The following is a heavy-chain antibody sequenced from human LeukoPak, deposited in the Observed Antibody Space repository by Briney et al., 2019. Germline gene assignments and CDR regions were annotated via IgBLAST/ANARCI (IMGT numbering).Heavy chain of an antibody. J-gene: IGHJ3*02. CDR2: INYSGSG. CDR1: GDSINYYY. CDR3: VSGGLQIAAAGKTDAFDI. D-gene: IGHD6-13*01. Sequence: PSETLSLTCTVSGDSINYYYWSWIRQPPGQGLEWIGYINYSGSGNYNPSLKSRVTISVDTSKNQFSLKLSSVTAADTAVYYCVSGGLQIAAAGKTDAFDIWGQGTMVTVSS. V-gene: IGHV4-59*12.